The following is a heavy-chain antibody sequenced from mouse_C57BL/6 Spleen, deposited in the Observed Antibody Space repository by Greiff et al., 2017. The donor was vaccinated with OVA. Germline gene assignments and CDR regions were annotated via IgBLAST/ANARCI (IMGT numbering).Heavy chain of an antibody. Sequence: EVQLQQSGPELVKPGASVKISCKASGYTFTDYYMNWVKQSHGKSLEWIGDINPNNGGTSYNQKFKGKATLTVDKSSSTAYMELRSLTSEDSAVYYGARSSHYYGSPYWYFDVWGTGTTVTVSS. CDR3: ARSSHYYGSPYWYFDV. J-gene: IGHJ1*03. D-gene: IGHD1-1*01. V-gene: IGHV1-26*01. CDR2: INPNNGGT. CDR1: GYTFTDYY.